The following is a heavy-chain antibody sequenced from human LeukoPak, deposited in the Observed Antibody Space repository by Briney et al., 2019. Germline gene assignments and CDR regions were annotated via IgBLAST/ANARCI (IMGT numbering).Heavy chain of an antibody. Sequence: PGGSLRLSCAASGFTFSSYATSWFRQAPGKGLEWVSAISGSGGSTYYADSVKGRFTISRDNSKNTLYLQMNSLRAEDTAVYYCAKDWSIAAAGFDYWGQGTLVTVSS. CDR2: ISGSGGST. V-gene: IGHV3-23*01. D-gene: IGHD6-13*01. CDR3: AKDWSIAAAGFDY. CDR1: GFTFSSYA. J-gene: IGHJ4*02.